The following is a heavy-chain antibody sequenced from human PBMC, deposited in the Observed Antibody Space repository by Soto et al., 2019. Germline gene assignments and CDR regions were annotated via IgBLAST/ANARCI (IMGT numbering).Heavy chain of an antibody. D-gene: IGHD1-26*01. CDR3: ARDIGAVGATTPLYYYYSGMDV. J-gene: IGHJ6*02. CDR2: ISAYNGNT. Sequence: QVQLVQSGAEVKKPGASVKVSCKASGYTFTSYGISWVRQAPGQGLEWMGWISAYNGNTNYAQKLQGRVTMTTDTSTSTAYMELRSLRSDDTAVYYCARDIGAVGATTPLYYYYSGMDVWGQGTTVTVSS. V-gene: IGHV1-18*01. CDR1: GYTFTSYG.